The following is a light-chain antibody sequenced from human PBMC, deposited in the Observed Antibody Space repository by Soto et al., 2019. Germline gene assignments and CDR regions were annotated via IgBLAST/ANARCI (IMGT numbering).Light chain of an antibody. V-gene: IGLV2-14*01. CDR2: DVS. CDR3: SSYTTSNTRQIV. J-gene: IGLJ1*01. CDR1: SSDVVGYNY. Sequence: SVLTQPASVSWSPGQSITISCTGTSSDVVGYNYVSWYQQHPGKAPKFMIYDVSNRPSGVSNRFSGSKSGNTASLTISGLQAEDEADYYCSSYTTSNTRQIVFGTVTKVTVL.